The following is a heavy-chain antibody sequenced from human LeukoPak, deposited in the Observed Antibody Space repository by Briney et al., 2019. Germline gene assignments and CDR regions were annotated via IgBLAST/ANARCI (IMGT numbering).Heavy chain of an antibody. Sequence: GASVKVSCKVSGYTLTELSMHWVRQAPGKGLEWKGCFDPEDGETIYAQKFQGRVTMTEDTSTDTAYMELSSLRSEDTAVYYCARPSYYDGFRGLLFDIWGQGTMVTVSS. D-gene: IGHD3-22*01. V-gene: IGHV1-24*01. CDR1: GYTLTELS. CDR3: ARPSYYDGFRGLLFDI. CDR2: FDPEDGET. J-gene: IGHJ3*02.